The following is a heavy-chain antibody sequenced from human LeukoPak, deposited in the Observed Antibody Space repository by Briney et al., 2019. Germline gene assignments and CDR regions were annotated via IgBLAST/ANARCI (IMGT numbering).Heavy chain of an antibody. CDR2: INWNGGST. CDR1: GFTFDDYG. D-gene: IGHD2-2*01. V-gene: IGHV3-20*04. Sequence: GGSLRLSCAASGFTFDDYGMSWVRQAPGKGLEWVSGINWNGGSTGYADSVKGRFTISRDNAKNSLYLQMNSLRAEDTALYYCARDLGYVTEGGFDYWGQGTLVTVSS. CDR3: ARDLGYVTEGGFDY. J-gene: IGHJ4*02.